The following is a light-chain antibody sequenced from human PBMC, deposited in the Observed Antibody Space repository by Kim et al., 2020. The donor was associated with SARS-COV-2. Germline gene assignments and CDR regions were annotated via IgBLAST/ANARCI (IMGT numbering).Light chain of an antibody. CDR1: KLGDKH. CDR2: QDR. CDR3: QTWDTTVV. J-gene: IGLJ2*01. Sequence: SYELTQPPSVSVSPGQTASITCSGNKLGDKHACWYQQRPGQSPVLLIYQDRRRPSGIPERFTGSNSGNTATLTISGTQAMDEAYYYCQTWDTTVVFGGGT. V-gene: IGLV3-1*01.